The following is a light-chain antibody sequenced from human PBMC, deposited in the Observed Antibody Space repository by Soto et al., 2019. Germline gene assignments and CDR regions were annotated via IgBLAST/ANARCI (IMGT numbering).Light chain of an antibody. CDR1: QSVSSY. J-gene: IGKJ5*01. V-gene: IGKV3-20*01. Sequence: EIVLTQSPGTVSLSPGERATLSCRASQSVSSYLAWYQQKPGQAPRLLIYDASNTAAGIPDRFSGSGSGTDFTLTISRLEPEDFAVYYCHHYGGSPITFGQGTRLEIK. CDR3: HHYGGSPIT. CDR2: DAS.